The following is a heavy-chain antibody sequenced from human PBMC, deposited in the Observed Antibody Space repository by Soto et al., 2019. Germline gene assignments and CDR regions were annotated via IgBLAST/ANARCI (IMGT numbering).Heavy chain of an antibody. J-gene: IGHJ6*02. Sequence: EVQLVESGGGLVKPGGSLRLSCAASGFTFSSYSMNWVRQAPGKGLEWVSSISSSSSYIYYADSVKGRFTISRDNAKNSLYLQMNSLRAEDTAVYYCARDPRGYQLLSYYYGMDVWGQGTTVTVSS. CDR2: ISSSSSYI. CDR1: GFTFSSYS. V-gene: IGHV3-21*01. CDR3: ARDPRGYQLLSYYYGMDV. D-gene: IGHD2-2*01.